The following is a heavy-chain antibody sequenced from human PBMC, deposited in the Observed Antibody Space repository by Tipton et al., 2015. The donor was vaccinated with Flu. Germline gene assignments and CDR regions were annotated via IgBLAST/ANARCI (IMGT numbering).Heavy chain of an antibody. D-gene: IGHD2-2*01. Sequence: QLVQSGAEVKKPGSSVTVSCKASGGTFNSHAISWVRQAPGQGLEWMGGIIAMFGTGNYAQKFQGRATITADESTNTAYMELSSLRSEAPAVYYCATSPRYCSSTTCYGWFDTWGQGALVTVSS. CDR2: IIAMFGTG. J-gene: IGHJ5*02. CDR1: GGTFNSHA. CDR3: ATSPRYCSSTTCYGWFDT. V-gene: IGHV1-69*01.